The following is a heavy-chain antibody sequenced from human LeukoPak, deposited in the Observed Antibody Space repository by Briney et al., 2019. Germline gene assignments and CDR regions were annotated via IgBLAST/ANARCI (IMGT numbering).Heavy chain of an antibody. V-gene: IGHV1-24*01. CDR2: FDPEDGET. Sequence: ASVKVSCKVSGYTLTELSMHWVRQAPGKGLEWMGGFDPEDGETIYAQKFQGRVTITADTSTDTAYMELSSLRSEDTAVYYCATDSYSSSRKVDPWGQGTLVTVSS. J-gene: IGHJ5*02. D-gene: IGHD6-13*01. CDR3: ATDSYSSSRKVDP. CDR1: GYTLTELS.